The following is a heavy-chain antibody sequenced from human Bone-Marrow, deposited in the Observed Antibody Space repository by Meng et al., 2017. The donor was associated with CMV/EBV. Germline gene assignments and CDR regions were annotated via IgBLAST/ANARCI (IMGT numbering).Heavy chain of an antibody. J-gene: IGHJ4*02. Sequence: SVKVSCKASGFTFTSSAVQWVRQARGQRLEWIGWIVVGSGNTNYAQKFQERVTITRDMSTNTAYMELSSLRSEDTAVYYCAAHHVTGDSSGYQDYWGQGTLVTVSS. CDR3: AAHHVTGDSSGYQDY. CDR1: GFTFTSSA. CDR2: IVVGSGNT. D-gene: IGHD3-22*01. V-gene: IGHV1-58*01.